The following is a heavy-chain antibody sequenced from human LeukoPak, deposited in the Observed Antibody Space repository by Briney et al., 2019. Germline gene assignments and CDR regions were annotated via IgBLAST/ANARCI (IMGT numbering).Heavy chain of an antibody. CDR3: ARAESEGGDVDY. D-gene: IGHD2-21*02. J-gene: IGHJ4*02. Sequence: ASVKVSCKASGYTFASYGISWVRQAPGQGLEWMGWISAYNGNTNYAQKLQGRVTMTTDTSTSTAYMELRSLRSDHTAVYYCARAESEGGDVDYWGQGTLVTVSS. CDR2: ISAYNGNT. V-gene: IGHV1-18*01. CDR1: GYTFASYG.